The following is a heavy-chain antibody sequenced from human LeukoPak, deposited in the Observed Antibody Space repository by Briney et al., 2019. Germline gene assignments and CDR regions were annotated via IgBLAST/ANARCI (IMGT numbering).Heavy chain of an antibody. CDR1: GFTFRSYW. Sequence: GGSLRLSCAASGFTFRSYWMHWVRQAPGKGLVWVSRINSDGSSTNYADSVKGRFTISRNNAKNTLYLQMNSLRAEDTAVYYCARGSRDDYSNPPFDHWGQGTLVTVSS. CDR3: ARGSRDDYSNPPFDH. D-gene: IGHD4-11*01. CDR2: INSDGSST. J-gene: IGHJ4*02. V-gene: IGHV3-74*01.